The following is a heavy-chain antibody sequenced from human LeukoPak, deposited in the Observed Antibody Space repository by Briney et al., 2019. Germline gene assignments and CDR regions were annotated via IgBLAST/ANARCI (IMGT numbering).Heavy chain of an antibody. J-gene: IGHJ4*02. CDR2: IYTSGST. Sequence: PSETLSLTCTVSGGSLSSGSYYWSWIRQPAGKGLEWIGRIYTSGSTNYNPSLKSRVTISVDTSKNQFSLKLSSVTAADTAVYYCARDPGVGYCSGGSCYDLGYWGQGTLVTVSS. CDR1: GGSLSSGSYY. V-gene: IGHV4-61*02. D-gene: IGHD2-15*01. CDR3: ARDPGVGYCSGGSCYDLGY.